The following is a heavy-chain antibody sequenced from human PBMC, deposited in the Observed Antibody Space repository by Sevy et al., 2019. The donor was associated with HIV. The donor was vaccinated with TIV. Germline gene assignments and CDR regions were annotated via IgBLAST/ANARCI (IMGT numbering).Heavy chain of an antibody. CDR3: AKSYFGSGTSYSMDL. J-gene: IGHJ6*02. CDR2: IRQDGSEK. D-gene: IGHD3-10*01. CDR1: GFTFTNFW. V-gene: IGHV3-7*01. Sequence: GGSLRLSCAVSGFTFTNFWMSWVRQAPGKGLEWVANIRQDGSEKYYVDSVRGRFPISRDNAKNSLFLQLNSLRADDTAIYYCAKSYFGSGTSYSMDLWGRGTTVTVSS.